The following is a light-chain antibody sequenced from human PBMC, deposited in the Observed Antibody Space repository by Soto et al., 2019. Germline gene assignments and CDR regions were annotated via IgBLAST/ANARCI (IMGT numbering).Light chain of an antibody. J-gene: IGKJ2*01. CDR1: QSVSSS. CDR3: QQYGSSPYT. V-gene: IGKV3-15*01. CDR2: GIS. Sequence: EIVMTQSPATLSVSPGERATLSCRASQSVSSSLAWYQQKPGQAPRLLIYGISTRATGLPGRFSGSGSGTEFTLTISSLQSEDFAVYYCQQYGSSPYTFGQGTKLEIK.